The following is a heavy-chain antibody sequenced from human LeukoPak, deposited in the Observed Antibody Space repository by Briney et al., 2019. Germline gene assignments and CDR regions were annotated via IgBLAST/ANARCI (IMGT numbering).Heavy chain of an antibody. CDR2: ISYDGSNK. Sequence: PGRSLRLSCAASGFTFSSYGMHWVRQAPGKGLEWVAVISYDGSNKYYADSVKGRFTISRDNSKNTLYLQMNSLRAEDTAVYYCAKDHGVGATWGMDVWGQGTTVTVSS. CDR3: AKDHGVGATWGMDV. CDR1: GFTFSSYG. V-gene: IGHV3-30*18. D-gene: IGHD1-26*01. J-gene: IGHJ6*02.